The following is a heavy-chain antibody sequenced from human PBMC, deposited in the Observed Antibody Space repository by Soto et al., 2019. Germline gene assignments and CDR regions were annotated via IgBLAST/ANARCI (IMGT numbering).Heavy chain of an antibody. CDR2: IYYSGST. CDR3: ARDAPTYYYDSSGYYFDWPDAFDI. V-gene: IGHV4-59*01. Sequence: SETLSLTGTVSGGSISSYYWSWIRQPPGKGLEWIGYIYYSGSTNYNPSLKSRVTISVDTSKNQFSLKLSSVTAADTAVYYCARDAPTYYYDSSGYYFDWPDAFDIWGHGTMATVSS. CDR1: GGSISSYY. J-gene: IGHJ3*02. D-gene: IGHD3-22*01.